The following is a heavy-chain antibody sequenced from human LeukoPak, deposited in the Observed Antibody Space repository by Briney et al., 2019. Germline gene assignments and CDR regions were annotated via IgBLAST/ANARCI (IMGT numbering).Heavy chain of an antibody. CDR1: GGTFSSYA. CDR2: IIPIFGTA. V-gene: IGHV1-69*05. D-gene: IGHD5-24*01. Sequence: ASVKVSCKASGGTFSSYAVSWVRQAPGQGLEWMGGIIPIFGTANYAQKFQGRVTITTDDSTSTAYMELSSLRSEDTAVYYCASGVEMATIKNWGQGTLVTVSS. J-gene: IGHJ4*02. CDR3: ASGVEMATIKN.